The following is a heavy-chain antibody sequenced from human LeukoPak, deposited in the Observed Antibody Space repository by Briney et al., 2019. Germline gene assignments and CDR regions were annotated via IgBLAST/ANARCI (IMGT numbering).Heavy chain of an antibody. Sequence: GESLDIYRKCSGYIFTSYWIGLVRQTPGKGLGWVGIIYPGYSDTSYSPSFKSQVTISAGKSISTAYLQWSSLKASDTAMYYCARRIVDYYDSSGYSWDYWGQGTLVTVSS. J-gene: IGHJ4*02. CDR3: ARRIVDYYDSSGYSWDY. CDR1: GYIFTSYW. D-gene: IGHD3-22*01. CDR2: IYPGYSDT. V-gene: IGHV5-51*01.